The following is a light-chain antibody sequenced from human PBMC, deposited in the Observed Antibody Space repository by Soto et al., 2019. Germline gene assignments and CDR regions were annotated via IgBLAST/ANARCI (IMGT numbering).Light chain of an antibody. CDR3: LQDYDYTWT. Sequence: AIQMTQSPSSLSASVGDRVTITCRASQGVGSDFGWYQQKPGKAPKVLIYGISSLHSGVPSRFSGSGSGTDFTLTITSLQPEDIATYYCLQDYDYTWTFGQGTKVEIK. CDR2: GIS. V-gene: IGKV1-6*01. J-gene: IGKJ1*01. CDR1: QGVGSD.